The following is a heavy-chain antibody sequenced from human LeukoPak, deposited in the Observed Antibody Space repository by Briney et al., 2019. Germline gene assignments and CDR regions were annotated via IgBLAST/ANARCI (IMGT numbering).Heavy chain of an antibody. D-gene: IGHD6-19*01. J-gene: IGHJ4*02. CDR1: GFSLSTSGVG. V-gene: IGHV2-5*02. Sequence: SGPTLVNPTQTLTLTCTFSGFSLSTSGVGVGWIRQPPGKALEWLALIYWDDDKRYCPSLKSRLTITKDTSKNQVVLTMTNMDPVDTATYYCAQTGGKDLGSSGWLNYWGQGTLVTVSS. CDR2: IYWDDDK. CDR3: AQTGGKDLGSSGWLNY.